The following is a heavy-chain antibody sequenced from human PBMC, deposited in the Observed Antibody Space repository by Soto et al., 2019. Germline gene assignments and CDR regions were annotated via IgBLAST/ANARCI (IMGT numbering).Heavy chain of an antibody. Sequence: QVQLVQSGAEVKKPGSSVKVSCKASGGTFSSYTISWVRQAPGQGLEWLGRIIPILGIANYAQKFQGRVTITADKSTSTAYMELSSLRSEDTAVYYCARMDHGDQDNYFDYWGQGTLVTVSS. V-gene: IGHV1-69*02. J-gene: IGHJ4*02. CDR3: ARMDHGDQDNYFDY. CDR2: IIPILGIA. CDR1: GGTFSSYT. D-gene: IGHD4-17*01.